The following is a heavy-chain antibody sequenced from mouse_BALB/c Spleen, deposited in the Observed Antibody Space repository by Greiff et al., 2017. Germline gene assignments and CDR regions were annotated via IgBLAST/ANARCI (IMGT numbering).Heavy chain of an antibody. CDR2: ISSGGGST. V-gene: IGHV5-12-1*01. CDR3: ARQGEGAMDY. Sequence: EVQGVESGGGLVKPGGSLKLSCAASGFAFSSYDMSWVRQTPEKRLEWVAYISSGGGSTYYPDTVKGRFTISRDNAKNTLYLQMSSLKSEDTAMYYCARQGEGAMDYWGQGTSVTVSS. J-gene: IGHJ4*01. CDR1: GFAFSSYD.